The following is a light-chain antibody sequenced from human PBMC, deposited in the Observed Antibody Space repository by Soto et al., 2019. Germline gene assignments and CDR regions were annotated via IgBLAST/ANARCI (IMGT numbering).Light chain of an antibody. CDR2: EDN. CDR1: SGNIVSNY. Sequence: NFMLTQPHSVSESPGKTVTISCTRSSGNIVSNYVQWYQQRPGSAPTTVIYEDNQRPSGVPDRFSGSVDSSSNSASLTISGLTTEDEADYYCQSYDRNNVVFGGGTQLTVL. V-gene: IGLV6-57*04. CDR3: QSYDRNNVV. J-gene: IGLJ3*02.